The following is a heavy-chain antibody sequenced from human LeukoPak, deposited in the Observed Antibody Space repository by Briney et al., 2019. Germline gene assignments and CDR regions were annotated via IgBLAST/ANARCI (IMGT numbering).Heavy chain of an antibody. CDR2: ISWNSGSI. CDR1: GFTFDDYA. D-gene: IGHD4-17*01. V-gene: IGHV3-9*01. J-gene: IGHJ4*02. Sequence: GGSLRLSCAASGFTFDDYAMHWVRQAPGKGLEWVSGISWNSGSIGYADSVKGRFTISRDNAKNSLYLQMNSLRAEDTALYYCAKDRGMTTVTTAIFDYWGQGTLVTVSS. CDR3: AKDRGMTTVTTAIFDY.